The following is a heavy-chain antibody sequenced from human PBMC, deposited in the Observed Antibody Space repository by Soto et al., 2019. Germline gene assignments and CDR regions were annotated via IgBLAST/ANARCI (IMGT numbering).Heavy chain of an antibody. CDR3: AEAGTGVGREPYYYYGMDV. V-gene: IGHV4-34*01. J-gene: IGHJ6*02. CDR2: INHSGST. CDR1: GGSFSGYY. D-gene: IGHD6-13*01. Sequence: SETLSLTCAVYGGSFSGYYWSWIRQPPGKGLEWIGEINHSGSTNYNPSLKSRVTISVDTSKNQFSLKLSSVTAADTAVYYCAEAGTGVGREPYYYYGMDVWGQGTTVTVSS.